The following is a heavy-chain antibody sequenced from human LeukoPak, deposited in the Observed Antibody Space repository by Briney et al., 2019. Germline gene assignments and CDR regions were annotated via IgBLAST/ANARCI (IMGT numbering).Heavy chain of an antibody. CDR2: MSPNSGNT. CDR3: VRTPPNWGADY. Sequence: ASVKVSCKASGYTFITYDINWVRQATGQGLEWMGWMSPNSGNTGYAQRFQGRVTMTRNTAMSTAYMELSSLRSEDTAVYYCVRTPPNWGADYWGQGTLVTVSS. V-gene: IGHV1-8*01. J-gene: IGHJ4*02. D-gene: IGHD7-27*01. CDR1: GYTFITYD.